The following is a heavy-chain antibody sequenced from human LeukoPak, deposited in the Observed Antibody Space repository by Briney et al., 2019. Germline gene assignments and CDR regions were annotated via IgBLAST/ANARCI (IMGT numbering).Heavy chain of an antibody. Sequence: SETLSLTCAVYGGSFSGYYWSWIRQPPGKGLEWIGEINHSGSTNYNPSLKSRVTISVDTSKNQFSLKLSSVTAADTAVYYRARGMVVPAAIYYYYYYMDVWGKGTTVTVSS. V-gene: IGHV4-34*01. CDR2: INHSGST. D-gene: IGHD2-2*01. J-gene: IGHJ6*03. CDR3: ARGMVVPAAIYYYYYYMDV. CDR1: GGSFSGYY.